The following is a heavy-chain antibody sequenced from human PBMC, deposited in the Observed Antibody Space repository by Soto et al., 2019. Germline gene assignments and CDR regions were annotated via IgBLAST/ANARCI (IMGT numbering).Heavy chain of an antibody. J-gene: IGHJ4*02. V-gene: IGHV3-23*01. D-gene: IGHD6-13*01. CDR2: ISGSGGST. CDR3: AKDLPLIAAAGTEIPH. CDR1: GFTFSSYA. Sequence: PGGSLRLSCAASGFTFSSYAMSWVRQAPGKGLEWVSAISGSGGSTYYADSVKGRFTISRDNSKNTLYPQMNSLRAEDTAVYYCAKDLPLIAAAGTEIPHWGQGTLVTVSS.